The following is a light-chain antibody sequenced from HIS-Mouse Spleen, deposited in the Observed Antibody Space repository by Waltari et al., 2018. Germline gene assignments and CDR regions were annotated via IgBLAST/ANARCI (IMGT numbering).Light chain of an antibody. J-gene: IGLJ2*01. CDR2: DVS. CDR1: SSDVGGYNY. CDR3: SSYTSSSTEV. V-gene: IGLV2-14*03. Sequence: QSALTQPASVSGSPGQSITISCTGTSSDVGGYNYVSWYQQHPGKAPKLMIYDVSNRPAGVCKRFSGSKSGNTASLTISGLQAEDEDDYYCSSYTSSSTEVFGGGTKLTVL.